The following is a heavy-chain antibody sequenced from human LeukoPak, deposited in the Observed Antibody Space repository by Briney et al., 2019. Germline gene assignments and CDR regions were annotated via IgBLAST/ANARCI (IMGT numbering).Heavy chain of an antibody. CDR3: AKGVRGSSGGRCFDY. D-gene: IGHD6-25*01. CDR1: AFTPSSNY. V-gene: IGHV3-53*01. CDR2: THSGGSK. J-gene: IGHJ4*02. Sequence: GGSLRLSCAPSAFTPSSNYMSWVRQAPGKGLEWVSVTHSGGSKYYQDSVKGRFTISRDNSKNTLYLQMNSLRAEDTAVYYCAKGVRGSSGGRCFDYWGQGTLVTVSS.